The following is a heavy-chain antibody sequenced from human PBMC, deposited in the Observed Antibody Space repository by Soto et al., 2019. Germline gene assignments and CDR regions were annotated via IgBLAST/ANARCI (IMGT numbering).Heavy chain of an antibody. CDR3: ARDLYVAAHPEGYYYYYYGMDV. V-gene: IGHV3-30-3*01. D-gene: IGHD6-6*01. CDR1: GFTFSSYA. J-gene: IGHJ6*02. CDR2: ISYDGSNN. Sequence: QVQLVESGGCVVQPGRSLRLSWAASGFTFSSYAMHWVRQAPGKGLEWVAVISYDGSNNYYADSVKGRFTIYRDNSTNTLYLQMNSLRAEDTAVYYCARDLYVAAHPEGYYYYYYGMDVWGQGTTVTVSS.